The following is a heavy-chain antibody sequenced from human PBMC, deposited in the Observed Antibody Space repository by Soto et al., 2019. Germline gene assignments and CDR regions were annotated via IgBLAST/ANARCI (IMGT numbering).Heavy chain of an antibody. CDR3: ARDAGVVVAATSGDYYYYYGMDV. CDR2: IYYSGST. D-gene: IGHD2-15*01. Sequence: SETLSLTCTVSGGSISSGGYYWSWIRQHPGKGLEWIGYIYYSGSTYYNPSLKSRVTISVDTSKNQFSLKLSSVTAADTAVYYCARDAGVVVAATSGDYYYYYGMDVWGQGTTVTVSS. J-gene: IGHJ6*02. V-gene: IGHV4-31*03. CDR1: GGSISSGGYY.